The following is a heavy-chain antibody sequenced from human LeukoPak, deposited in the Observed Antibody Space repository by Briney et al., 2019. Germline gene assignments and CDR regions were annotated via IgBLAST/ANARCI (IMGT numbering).Heavy chain of an antibody. Sequence: PGGSLRLSCAASGFTFNTYVMNWVRQAPGKGLEWVSTISGTGGNTYYADSVKGRFTISRDNSKDTLYLQMSSLRAEDTAVYYCAKALRHRAAPYYFDYWGQGTLVTVSS. CDR1: GFTFNTYV. J-gene: IGHJ4*02. D-gene: IGHD6-6*01. CDR3: AKALRHRAAPYYFDY. CDR2: ISGTGGNT. V-gene: IGHV3-23*01.